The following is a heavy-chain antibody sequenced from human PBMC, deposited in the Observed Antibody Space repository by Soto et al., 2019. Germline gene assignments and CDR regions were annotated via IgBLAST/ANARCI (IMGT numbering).Heavy chain of an antibody. J-gene: IGHJ6*02. CDR3: TALTYCGGDCYPGPHDHYYYAMDV. D-gene: IGHD2-21*02. CDR1: GYTFTSYA. V-gene: IGHV1-3*01. CDR2: INDGNGNT. Sequence: ASVKVSCKASGYTFTSYAMHWVRQAPGQRLEWMGWINDGNGNTKYSQKFQGRVTITRDTSVSTAYMELSSVRSEDTAVYYCTALTYCGGDCYPGPHDHYYYAMDVWGQGTTDTVAS.